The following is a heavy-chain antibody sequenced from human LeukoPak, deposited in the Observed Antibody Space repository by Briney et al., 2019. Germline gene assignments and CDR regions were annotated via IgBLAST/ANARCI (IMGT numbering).Heavy chain of an antibody. CDR2: IYTSGST. V-gene: IGHV4-61*02. Sequence: SETLSLTCTVSGGTISSGSHHWTWIGQPAGKGLEWIRRIYTSGSTNYNPSLNSRATISVDTSKNQFSLKLSWVTAADTAVYYCARDSGSYHYFDYWGQGTLVTVSS. CDR1: GGTISSGSHH. J-gene: IGHJ4*02. D-gene: IGHD1-26*01. CDR3: ARDSGSYHYFDY.